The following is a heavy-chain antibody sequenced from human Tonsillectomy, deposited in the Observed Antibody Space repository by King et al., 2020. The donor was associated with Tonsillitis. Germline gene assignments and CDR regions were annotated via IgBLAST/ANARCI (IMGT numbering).Heavy chain of an antibody. Sequence: VQLVESGGGLVQPGVSLRLSCAASGFTFSDYTMNWVRQAPGRGLEWISYVATGGTTTKYADSVQGRFTISRDDAKNSLYLQMNNLRAEDTAVYYCVRDRGWRESLLRPNYWGQGTLVTVSS. CDR1: GFTFSDYT. D-gene: IGHD3-10*01. J-gene: IGHJ4*02. CDR2: VATGGTTT. V-gene: IGHV3-48*01. CDR3: VRDRGWRESLLRPNY.